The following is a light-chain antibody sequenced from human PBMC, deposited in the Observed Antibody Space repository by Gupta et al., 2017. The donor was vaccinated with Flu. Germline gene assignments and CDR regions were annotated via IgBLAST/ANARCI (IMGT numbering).Light chain of an antibody. V-gene: IGKV3-11*01. Sequence: EIVLTQSPATLSSSPGERATLSCRASQSISDYLAWYQQKPGQTPRLLIYDASNRATGIPARFSGSGAGTDFTLTISSLEAEDFAVYYCQQRGDWHPIFTFGHGTKLDLK. CDR1: QSISDY. CDR2: DAS. J-gene: IGKJ3*01. CDR3: QQRGDWHPIFT.